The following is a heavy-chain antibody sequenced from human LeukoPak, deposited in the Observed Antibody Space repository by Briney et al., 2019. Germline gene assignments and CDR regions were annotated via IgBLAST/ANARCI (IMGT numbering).Heavy chain of an antibody. V-gene: IGHV3-74*01. J-gene: IGHJ4*02. CDR2: INSDGSTT. CDR3: ARAPTLVYYFDY. CDR1: GFTFSNYW. Sequence: GGSLRLSCAASGFTFSNYWMHWVRQAPGKGLVWVSRINSDGSTTNYADSVKGRFTISRDNAKNSLYLQMNSLRAEDTAVYYCARAPTLVYYFDYWGQGTLVTVSS. D-gene: IGHD2-15*01.